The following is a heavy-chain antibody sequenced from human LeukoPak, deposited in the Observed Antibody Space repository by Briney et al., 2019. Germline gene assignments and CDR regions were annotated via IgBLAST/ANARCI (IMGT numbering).Heavy chain of an antibody. CDR1: GYTFTGYY. Sequence: GASVKVSCKASGYTFTGYYMHWVRQAPGQGLEWMGWINPNSGGTNYAQKFQGGVTMTRDTSISTAYMELSRLRSDDTAVYYCARNQGHSSSFDYWGQGTLVTVSS. J-gene: IGHJ4*02. D-gene: IGHD6-13*01. CDR2: INPNSGGT. CDR3: ARNQGHSSSFDY. V-gene: IGHV1-2*02.